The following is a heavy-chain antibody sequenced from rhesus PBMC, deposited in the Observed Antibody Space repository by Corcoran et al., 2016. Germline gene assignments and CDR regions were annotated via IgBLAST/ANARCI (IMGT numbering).Heavy chain of an antibody. Sequence: QVQLQESGPAVVKPSETLSLTCAVSGGSISSSNWWSWIRQSPGKRLEWIGGSYGSGGSTEYNPSLKCRVTISIDPSKNQFSLKLSSVTAADTAVYYCARRSSGWTRDYWGQGVLVTVSS. CDR3: ARRSSGWTRDY. CDR1: GGSISSSNW. CDR2: SYGSGGST. J-gene: IGHJ4*01. D-gene: IGHD6-31*01. V-gene: IGHV4-93*02.